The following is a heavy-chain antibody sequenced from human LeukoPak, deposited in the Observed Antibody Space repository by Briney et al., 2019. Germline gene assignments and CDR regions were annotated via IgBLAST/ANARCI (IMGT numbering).Heavy chain of an antibody. CDR1: GGTFSSYA. D-gene: IGHD6-13*01. V-gene: IGHV1-69*04. J-gene: IGHJ5*02. CDR2: IIPILGIA. Sequence: GSSVKVSCTASGGTFSSYAISWVRQAPGQGLEWMGRIIPILGIANSAQKFQGRVTITADKSTSTAYMELSSLRSEDTAVYYCVSAGERTYNWFYPWGQGTLVTVSS. CDR3: VSAGERTYNWFYP.